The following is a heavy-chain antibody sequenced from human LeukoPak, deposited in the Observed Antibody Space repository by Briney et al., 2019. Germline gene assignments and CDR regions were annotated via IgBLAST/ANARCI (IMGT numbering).Heavy chain of an antibody. CDR3: ARDPYSGTYSDYYYYYYMDV. V-gene: IGHV3-48*04. J-gene: IGHJ6*03. CDR1: GFTFSSYG. CDR2: ISSSSSTI. Sequence: PGGSLRLSCAASGFTFSSYGMTWVRQAPGKGLEWVSYISSSSSTIYYADSVKGRFTISRDNAKNSLYLQLNSLRAEDTAVYYCARDPYSGTYSDYYYYYYMDVWGKGTTVTVSS. D-gene: IGHD1-26*01.